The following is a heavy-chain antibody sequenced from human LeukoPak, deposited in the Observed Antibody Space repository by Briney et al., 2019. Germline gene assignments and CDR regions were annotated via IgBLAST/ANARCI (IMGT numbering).Heavy chain of an antibody. J-gene: IGHJ1*01. CDR2: IIPIFGTA. CDR3: ASATATSNIVVVISRFQH. V-gene: IGHV1-69*13. Sequence: ASVKVSCKASGYTFTGYYMHWVRQAPGQGLEWMGGIIPIFGTANYAQKFQGRVTITADESTSTAYMELSSLRSEDTAVYYYASATATSNIVVVISRFQHWGQGTLVTVSS. D-gene: IGHD2-21*01. CDR1: GYTFTGYY.